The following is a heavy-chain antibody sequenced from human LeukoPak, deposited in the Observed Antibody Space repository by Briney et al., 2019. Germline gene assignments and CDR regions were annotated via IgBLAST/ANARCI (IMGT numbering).Heavy chain of an antibody. J-gene: IGHJ6*03. D-gene: IGHD3-3*01. Sequence: GGSLSLSCAASAFTSSSYSMNWVRQAPGKGLGGVSYIGSSSRPIYDADSVKGRFTISRDNAKNSLYLQMNSLRAEDTAVYYCARVSTYNFWSGSYSTTYYMDVWGKGTTVTVSS. CDR2: IGSSSRPI. CDR1: AFTSSSYS. V-gene: IGHV3-48*01. CDR3: ARVSTYNFWSGSYSTTYYMDV.